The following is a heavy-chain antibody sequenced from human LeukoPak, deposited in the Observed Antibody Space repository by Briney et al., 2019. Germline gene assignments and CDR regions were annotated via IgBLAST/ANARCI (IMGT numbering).Heavy chain of an antibody. D-gene: IGHD5-24*01. CDR3: AREMGTAFDY. CDR2: IYYSGIT. J-gene: IGHJ4*02. Sequence: SETLSLTCTVSGGSISSSSYYWGWIRQPPGKGLEWIGSIYYSGITDYNPSLKSRVTISVDTSQNQFSLKLSSVTAADTAIYYCAREMGTAFDYWGQGNLVTVSS. V-gene: IGHV4-39*07. CDR1: GGSISSSSYY.